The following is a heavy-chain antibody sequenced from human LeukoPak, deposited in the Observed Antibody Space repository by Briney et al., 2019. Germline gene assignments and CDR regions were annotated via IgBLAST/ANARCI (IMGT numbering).Heavy chain of an antibody. Sequence: ASVKVSCKASGYTFTSYGISWVRQAPGQGLEWMGWISAYNGNTNYAQKLQGRVTMTTDTSTSTAYMELRSLRSDDTAVYYCARDPGGSSTSLLGYYYYGMGVWGQGTTVTVSS. CDR3: ARDPGGSSTSLLGYYYYGMGV. J-gene: IGHJ6*02. V-gene: IGHV1-18*01. CDR2: ISAYNGNT. D-gene: IGHD2-2*01. CDR1: GYTFTSYG.